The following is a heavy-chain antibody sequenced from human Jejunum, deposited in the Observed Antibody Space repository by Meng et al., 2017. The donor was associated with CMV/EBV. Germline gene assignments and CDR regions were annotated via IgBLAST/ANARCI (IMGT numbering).Heavy chain of an antibody. Sequence: CKASGDTPTADFMFWVRQAPGQGLEWMGWINSHSDATQYAQKFQGRITMTRDTSISTVYMDLSSLRSDDTADYYCLTYTSSSHSFGPWGQGTLVTVSS. CDR3: LTYTSSSHSFGP. CDR1: GDTPTADF. CDR2: INSHSDAT. D-gene: IGHD6-6*01. J-gene: IGHJ5*02. V-gene: IGHV1-2*02.